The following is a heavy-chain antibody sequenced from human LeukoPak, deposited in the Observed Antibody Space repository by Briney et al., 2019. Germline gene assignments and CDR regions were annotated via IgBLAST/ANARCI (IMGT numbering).Heavy chain of an antibody. CDR2: ISPYNGNT. D-gene: IGHD4-17*01. CDR1: GYTFTNYG. Sequence: GASVKVSCKASGYTFTNYGITWVRQAPGQGLEWMGWISPYNGNTNYPQKLQGRVTMTTDTSTSTAYVELRSLRSDDTALYYCATEGGWQPTDYGDHVYWGQGTLVTVSS. J-gene: IGHJ4*02. CDR3: ATEGGWQPTDYGDHVY. V-gene: IGHV1-18*01.